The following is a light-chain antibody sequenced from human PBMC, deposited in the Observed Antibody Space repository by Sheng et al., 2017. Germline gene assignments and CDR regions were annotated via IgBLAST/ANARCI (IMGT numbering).Light chain of an antibody. V-gene: IGKV3-20*01. Sequence: EIMLTQSPGTLSLSPGERATLSCRASQSVSRSFLAWYQQKPGQAPRLLIHGASNRATGIPDRFSGSGSGTDFTLTISGLELEDFAVYYCQQYGGSPLTFGGGTKVEIQ. CDR1: QSVSRSF. CDR3: QQYGGSPLT. J-gene: IGKJ4*01. CDR2: GAS.